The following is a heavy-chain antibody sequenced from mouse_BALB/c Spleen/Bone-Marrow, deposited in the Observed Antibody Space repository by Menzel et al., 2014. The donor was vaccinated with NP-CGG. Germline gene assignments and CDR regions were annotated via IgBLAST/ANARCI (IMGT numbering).Heavy chain of an antibody. CDR3: AREDGYFHYYAVDY. CDR1: GFSLTSYG. V-gene: IGHV2-9*02. Sequence: VKLMESGPGLVAPSQSLSITCTVSGFSLTSYGVHWVRQPPGKGLEWLRIIWAGGSTNYNSALMSRLSISKDNSKSQVFLKMNSLQTDDTAMYYCAREDGYFHYYAVDYWGQGTSVTVSS. J-gene: IGHJ4*01. CDR2: IWAGGST. D-gene: IGHD2-3*01.